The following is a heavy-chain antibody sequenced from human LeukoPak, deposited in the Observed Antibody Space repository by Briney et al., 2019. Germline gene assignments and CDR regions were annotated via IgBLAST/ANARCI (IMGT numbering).Heavy chain of an antibody. V-gene: IGHV4-38-2*02. CDR2: IFHSGRV. CDR1: GYSISSGYC. J-gene: IGHJ1*01. Sequence: SETLSLTCSVSGYSISSGYCWGWIRQPPGKGLEWIGSIFHSGRVYYSPSLTSRVTISVDTSKNQFSLKVMSVTAADTAVYYCARDDYGGNHKHWGQGTLVTVSS. CDR3: ARDDYGGNHKH. D-gene: IGHD4-23*01.